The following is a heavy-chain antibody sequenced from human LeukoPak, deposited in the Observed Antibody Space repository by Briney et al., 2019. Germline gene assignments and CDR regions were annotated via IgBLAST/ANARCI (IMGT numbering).Heavy chain of an antibody. D-gene: IGHD6-19*01. Sequence: GGSLRLSCAASGFTVSSNYMSWVRQAPGKGLEWVSVIYSGGNAYYADSVKGRFTISRDNAKNSLYLQMNSLRAEDTAVYYCAKDQAPTEQDSSGWSNWGQGTLVSVSS. J-gene: IGHJ4*02. CDR1: GFTVSSNY. CDR3: AKDQAPTEQDSSGWSN. V-gene: IGHV3-53*01. CDR2: IYSGGNA.